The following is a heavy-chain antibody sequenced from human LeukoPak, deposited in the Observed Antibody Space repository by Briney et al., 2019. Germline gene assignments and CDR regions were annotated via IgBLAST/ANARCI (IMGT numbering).Heavy chain of an antibody. CDR2: IYYSGST. J-gene: IGHJ4*02. D-gene: IGHD3-10*01. CDR1: GDSISSNY. Sequence: SETLSLTCSVSGDSISSNYWSWIRQPPGKGLEWIGYIYYSGSTNYNPSLKSRVTISVDTSKNQFSLKLSSVTAADTAVYYCARGSGSYSRPYFDYWGQGTLVTVSS. V-gene: IGHV4-59*01. CDR3: ARGSGSYSRPYFDY.